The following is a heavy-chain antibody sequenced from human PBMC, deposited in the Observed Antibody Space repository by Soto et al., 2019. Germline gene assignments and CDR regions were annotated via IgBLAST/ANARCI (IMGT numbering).Heavy chain of an antibody. CDR1: GTSIRGYY. CDR2: IYYTGTT. J-gene: IGHJ4*02. V-gene: IGHV4-59*01. CDR3: AREVASFGSNHFDS. D-gene: IGHD3-10*01. Sequence: SETLSLTCSVSGTSIRGYYWTWIRQPPGKGLEWIGYIYYTGTTKYNPSLKSRVTISVDTSKNQFSLRLNSVTAADTAVYYCAREVASFGSNHFDSWGQGALVTVSS.